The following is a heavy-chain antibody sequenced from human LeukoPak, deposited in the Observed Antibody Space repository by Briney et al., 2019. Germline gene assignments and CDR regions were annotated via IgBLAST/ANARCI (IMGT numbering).Heavy chain of an antibody. J-gene: IGHJ6*02. D-gene: IGHD3-3*01. CDR3: ARLDFWSADYYYYGMDV. CDR2: IYYSGST. V-gene: IGHV4-59*08. CDR1: GGSISSYY. Sequence: SETLSLTCTASGGSISSYYWSWIRQPPGQGLEWIGYIYYSGSTNYNPSLKSRGTISVDTSKIQFSLKLSSVTAADTAVYYCARLDFWSADYYYYGMDVWGQGTTVTVSS.